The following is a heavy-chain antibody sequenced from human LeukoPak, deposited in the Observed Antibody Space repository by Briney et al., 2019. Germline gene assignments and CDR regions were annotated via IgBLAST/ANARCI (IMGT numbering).Heavy chain of an antibody. J-gene: IGHJ4*02. Sequence: GGSLRLSCAASGFTFSCYSMHWVRQAPGKGLEWVAVISYDGSEKYYADSVKGRFTISRDNSKNTLYLQMNSLRVEDTAVYYCARDSEGRYYGSGSYYTFDYWGQGILVTVSS. V-gene: IGHV3-30-3*01. CDR2: ISYDGSEK. D-gene: IGHD3-10*01. CDR3: ARDSEGRYYGSGSYYTFDY. CDR1: GFTFSCYS.